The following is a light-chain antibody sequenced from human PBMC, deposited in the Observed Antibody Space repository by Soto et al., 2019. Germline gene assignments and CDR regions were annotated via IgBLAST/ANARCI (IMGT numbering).Light chain of an antibody. CDR3: SSYRSGATLN. J-gene: IGLJ1*01. V-gene: IGLV2-14*01. CDR1: SSDVGGYNY. CDR2: EVS. Sequence: QSALTHRASLSGSPLQSITISCTGTSSDVGGYNYVSWYQQHPGKAPKLMIYEVSNRPSGVSNRFSGSKSGNTASLTISGLQTEDEADYYCSSYRSGATLNFGTGTKVTV.